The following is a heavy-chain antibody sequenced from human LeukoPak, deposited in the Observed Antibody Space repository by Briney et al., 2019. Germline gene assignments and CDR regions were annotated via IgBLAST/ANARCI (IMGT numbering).Heavy chain of an antibody. CDR1: GGTFSSYA. CDR2: IIPILGIA. CDR3: ARVHSSGWRRGTDDAFDI. D-gene: IGHD6-19*01. Sequence: GSSVKVSCKASGGTFSSYAINWVRQAPGQGLEWMGRIIPILGIANYAQKFQGRVTITADKSTSTAYMELSSLRSEDTAVYYCARVHSSGWRRGTDDAFDIWGQGTMVTVSS. J-gene: IGHJ3*02. V-gene: IGHV1-69*04.